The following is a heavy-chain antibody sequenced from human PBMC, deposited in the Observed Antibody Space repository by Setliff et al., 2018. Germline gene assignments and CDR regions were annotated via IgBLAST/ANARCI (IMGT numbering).Heavy chain of an antibody. CDR2: IYYSGSS. V-gene: IGHV4-30-4*08. CDR3: ARYRFGKDFDY. Sequence: SETLSLTCTVSGSSISSGDYYWSWIRQPPGKGLEWITYIYYSGSSYYNPSLQSRVTISVDTSKNQFSLKLSSVTAADTAVYYCARYRFGKDFDYWGQGTLVTVSS. CDR1: GSSISSGDYY. J-gene: IGHJ4*02. D-gene: IGHD3-16*02.